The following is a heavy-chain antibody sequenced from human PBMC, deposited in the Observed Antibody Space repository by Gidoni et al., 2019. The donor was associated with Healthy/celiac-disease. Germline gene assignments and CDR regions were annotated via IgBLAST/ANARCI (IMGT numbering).Heavy chain of an antibody. Sequence: QVQLVQSGAEVKKPGSSVKVSCKASGGTFSSYTISWVRQAPGQGLEWMGRIIPSLGIANYAQKFQGRVTSTADKSTSTAYMELSSLRSEDTAVYYCARDGGSWFDYWGQGTLVTVSS. D-gene: IGHD1-26*01. V-gene: IGHV1-69*08. CDR2: IIPSLGIA. CDR3: ARDGGSWFDY. CDR1: GGTFSSYT. J-gene: IGHJ4*02.